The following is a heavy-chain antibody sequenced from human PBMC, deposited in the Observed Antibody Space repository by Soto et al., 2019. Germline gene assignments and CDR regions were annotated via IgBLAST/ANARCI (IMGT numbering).Heavy chain of an antibody. CDR3: ARDPGITGTKWFDP. Sequence: EVQLVESGGGLVKPGGSLRLSCAASGFTFSSYSMNWVRQAPGKGLEWVSSISSSSSYIYYADSVKGRFTISRDNAKNSLYLQMNSLRAEDMAVYYCARDPGITGTKWFDPWGQGTLVTVSS. CDR2: ISSSSSYI. J-gene: IGHJ5*02. D-gene: IGHD1-7*01. V-gene: IGHV3-21*01. CDR1: GFTFSSYS.